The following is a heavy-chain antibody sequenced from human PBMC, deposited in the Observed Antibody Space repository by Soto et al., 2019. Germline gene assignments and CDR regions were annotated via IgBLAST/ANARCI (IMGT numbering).Heavy chain of an antibody. D-gene: IGHD3-16*02. CDR3: ARWRTRESIMITFGGVIVDYFDY. V-gene: IGHV4-31*03. CDR1: GGSISSGGYY. CDR2: IYYSGST. Sequence: QVQLQESGPGLVKPSQTLSLTCTVSGGSISSGGYYWSWIRQHPGKGLEWIGYIYYSGSTYYNPSLKSRVTISVDTSKNQFSLKLSSVTAADTAVYYCARWRTRESIMITFGGVIVDYFDYWGQGTLVTVSS. J-gene: IGHJ4*02.